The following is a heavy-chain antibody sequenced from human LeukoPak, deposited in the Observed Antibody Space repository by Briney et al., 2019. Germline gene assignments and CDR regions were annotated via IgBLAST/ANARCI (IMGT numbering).Heavy chain of an antibody. J-gene: IGHJ3*02. CDR2: ISSSSSYI. CDR1: GFTFSSYS. Sequence: PGGSLRLSCAASGFTFSSYSMNWVRQAPGKGLEWVSSISSSSSYIYYADSVKGRFTISRDNAKNSLYLQMNSLRAEDTAVYYCARLWDRREELGEQLWWRAFDIWGQGTMVTVSS. CDR3: ARLWDRREELGEQLWWRAFDI. D-gene: IGHD5-18*01. V-gene: IGHV3-21*01.